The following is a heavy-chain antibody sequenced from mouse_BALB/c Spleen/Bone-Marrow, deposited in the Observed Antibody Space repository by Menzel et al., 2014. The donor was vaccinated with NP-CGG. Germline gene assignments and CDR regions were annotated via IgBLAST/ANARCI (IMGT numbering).Heavy chain of an antibody. CDR2: ISGGGSYT. J-gene: IGHJ3*01. CDR1: GFSFNSYG. Sequence: EVHLVESGGGLVKSGGSLKLPCAASGFSFNSYGMSWVRQTPEKGLEWVATISGGGSYTFYPDSVKGRFTISRDNAKNNLYLQLSSLRSEDTALYYCARHAYYDQTEVSFVYWGQGTLVTVSA. V-gene: IGHV5-9-2*01. CDR3: ARHAYYDQTEVSFVY. D-gene: IGHD2-4*01.